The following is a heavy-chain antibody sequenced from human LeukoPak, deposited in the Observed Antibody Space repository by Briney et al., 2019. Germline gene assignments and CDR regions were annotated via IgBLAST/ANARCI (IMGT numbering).Heavy chain of an antibody. CDR2: ISGSGGSI. Sequence: PGGSLRLSCAASGFTFSSYAMSWVRQAPGKGLEWVSAISGSGGSIYYADSVKGRFTISRDNSKHTLYLQMNSLRAEDTAGYYCAKALLTYSSSSDYWGQGTLVTVSS. CDR3: AKALLTYSSSSDY. CDR1: GFTFSSYA. D-gene: IGHD6-6*01. J-gene: IGHJ4*02. V-gene: IGHV3-23*01.